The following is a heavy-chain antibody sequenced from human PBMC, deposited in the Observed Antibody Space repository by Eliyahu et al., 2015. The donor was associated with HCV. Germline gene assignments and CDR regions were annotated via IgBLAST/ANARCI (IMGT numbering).Heavy chain of an antibody. Sequence: QVQLQESGPGLVKPSETLSLICRVSRGSMSXYYLXWIRQAXGKGLEWIGYIHDSGVTNYNPSFTSRVTISIDTSKKQFSLRLSSVTAADTAVYYCARGHSSSWFDNWGQGTLVNVSS. J-gene: IGHJ4*02. D-gene: IGHD6-13*01. CDR2: IHDSGVT. CDR3: ARGHSSSWFDN. CDR1: RGSMSXYY. V-gene: IGHV4-59*01.